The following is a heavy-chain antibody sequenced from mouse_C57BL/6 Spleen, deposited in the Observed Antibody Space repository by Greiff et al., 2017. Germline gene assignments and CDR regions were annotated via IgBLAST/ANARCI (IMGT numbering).Heavy chain of an antibody. Sequence: VQLQQPGAELVRPGSSVKLSCKASGYTFTSYWMHWVKQRPIQGLEWIGNIDPSDSETHYNQKFTDKATLTVDKSSSTAYMQLSSLTSEDSAVYYCARSPASYYGSSYYFDYWGQGTTLTVSS. J-gene: IGHJ2*01. D-gene: IGHD1-1*01. V-gene: IGHV1-52*01. CDR1: GYTFTSYW. CDR3: ARSPASYYGSSYYFDY. CDR2: IDPSDSET.